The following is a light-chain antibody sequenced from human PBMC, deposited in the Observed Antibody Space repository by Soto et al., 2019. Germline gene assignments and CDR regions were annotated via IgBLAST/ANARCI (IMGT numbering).Light chain of an antibody. J-gene: IGKJ1*01. V-gene: IGKV3-20*01. Sequence: EIALTQSPGTLSLSPGERAALSCRASQSVSSTYLAWYQQKPGQAPSLLIYGASSRATGIPDRFSGSGSGTDFTLTISRLEPEDFAVFYCQQYGSSPRTFGQGTKVDIK. CDR2: GAS. CDR3: QQYGSSPRT. CDR1: QSVSSTY.